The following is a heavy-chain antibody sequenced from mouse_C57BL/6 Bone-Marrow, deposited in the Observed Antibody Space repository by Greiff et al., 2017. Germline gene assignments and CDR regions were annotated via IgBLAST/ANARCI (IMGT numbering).Heavy chain of an antibody. D-gene: IGHD2-1*01. Sequence: VQLQQPGAELVRPGTSVKLSCKASGYTFTSYWMHWVKQRPGQGLEWIGVIYPSDSYTNYNQKFKGKATLTVDTSSSTAYMQLSSLTSEDSAVYYCARERGVYYGNCDYFDYWGQGTTLTVSA. J-gene: IGHJ2*01. CDR2: IYPSDSYT. V-gene: IGHV1-59*01. CDR1: GYTFTSYW. CDR3: ARERGVYYGNCDYFDY.